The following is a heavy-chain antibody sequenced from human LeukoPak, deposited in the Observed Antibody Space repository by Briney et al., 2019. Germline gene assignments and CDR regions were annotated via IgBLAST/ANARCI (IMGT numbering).Heavy chain of an antibody. J-gene: IGHJ4*02. Sequence: PSETLSLTCTVSGGSISGYYWSWIRQLPGKGLEWIGYIYYSGSTKYNPSLKSRVTISLDTSKNQFSLKLTSVTAADTAVYYCARGDGSGNYKDYWGQGTLVTVSS. CDR2: IYYSGST. V-gene: IGHV4-59*01. D-gene: IGHD3-10*01. CDR1: GGSISGYY. CDR3: ARGDGSGNYKDY.